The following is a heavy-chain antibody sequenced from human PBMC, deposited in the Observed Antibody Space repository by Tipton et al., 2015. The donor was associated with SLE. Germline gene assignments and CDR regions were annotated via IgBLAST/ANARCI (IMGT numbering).Heavy chain of an antibody. J-gene: IGHJ2*01. V-gene: IGHV4-39*07. CDR1: GGSIGTTTYS. Sequence: TLSLTCTVSGGSIGTTTYSWGWIRQPPGKGLEFIASINYSGRTYYNPSLKSRVTISVDSSKIQFSLKLSSVTAADTAVYYCTRSVGVSFFDLWGRGTLITVSS. CDR3: TRSVGVSFFDL. CDR2: INYSGRT. D-gene: IGHD2-21*01.